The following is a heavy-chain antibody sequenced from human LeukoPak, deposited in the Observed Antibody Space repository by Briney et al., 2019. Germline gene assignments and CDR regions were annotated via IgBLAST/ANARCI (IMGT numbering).Heavy chain of an antibody. D-gene: IGHD3-3*01. CDR1: GYTFTGYY. CDR2: INPNSGGT. CDR3: ALRFLEWEDAFDI. Sequence: GASVKVSCKASGYTFTGYYMHWVRQAPGQGLKWMGWINPNSGGTNYAQKFQGRVTMTRDTSISTAYMELSRLRSDDTAVYYCALRFLEWEDAFDIWGQGTMATVSS. J-gene: IGHJ3*02. V-gene: IGHV1-2*02.